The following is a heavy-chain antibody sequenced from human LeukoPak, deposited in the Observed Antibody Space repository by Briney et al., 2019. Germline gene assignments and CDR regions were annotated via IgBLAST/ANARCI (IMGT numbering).Heavy chain of an antibody. CDR1: GFPFRSYW. J-gene: IGHJ4*02. CDR2: IKTDGSQI. CDR3: ARTMVRGVIVLDY. Sequence: GGSLRLSFVASGFPFRSYWMTWVRPAPGKGLEWVANIKTDGSQIYYVDSVKGRFTISRDNAKNSLYLPMNSLRAEDTAVYFCARTMVRGVIVLDYWGQGTLVTVSS. D-gene: IGHD3-10*01. V-gene: IGHV3-7*01.